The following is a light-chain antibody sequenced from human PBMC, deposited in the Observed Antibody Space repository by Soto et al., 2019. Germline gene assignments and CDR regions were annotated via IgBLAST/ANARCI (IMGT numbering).Light chain of an antibody. CDR1: SSDVGRYDY. V-gene: IGLV2-11*01. Sequence: QSVLTQPRSVSASPGQSVTISCTGTSSDVGRYDYVSWYQQHPGKAPKLIVYDVTERPSGVPDRFSGSKSGNTASLTISGLQAADEADYYCSLYTSENTYVFGTGTKVTVL. J-gene: IGLJ1*01. CDR2: DVT. CDR3: SLYTSENTYV.